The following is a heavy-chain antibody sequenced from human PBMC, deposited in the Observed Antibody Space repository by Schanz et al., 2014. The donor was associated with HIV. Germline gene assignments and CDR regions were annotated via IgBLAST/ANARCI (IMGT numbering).Heavy chain of an antibody. CDR1: GFTFSSYG. D-gene: IGHD2-8*01. Sequence: QVQLVESGGGVVQPGRSLRLSCAASGFTFSSYGMHWVRQAPGKGLEWVAVISYDGSNKYYADSVKGRFTISRDNSKNTLYLQMNSLRAEDTAVYYCARGARDCTNGVCGGYYFDYWGQGTLVTVSS. J-gene: IGHJ4*02. CDR3: ARGARDCTNGVCGGYYFDY. V-gene: IGHV3-30*03. CDR2: ISYDGSNK.